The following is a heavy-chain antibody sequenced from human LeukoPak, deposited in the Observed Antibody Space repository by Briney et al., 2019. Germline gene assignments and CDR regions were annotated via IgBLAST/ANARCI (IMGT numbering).Heavy chain of an antibody. V-gene: IGHV4-61*02. D-gene: IGHD3-22*01. CDR2: IYTSGST. CDR1: GGSISSGSYY. J-gene: IGHJ4*02. Sequence: SQTLSLTCTVSGGSISSGSYYWSWIRQPAGKGLEWIGRIYTSGSTNYNPSLKSRVTISVDTSENQFSLKLSPVTAADTAVYYCARDGAYYYETWGQGTLVTVSS. CDR3: ARDGAYYYET.